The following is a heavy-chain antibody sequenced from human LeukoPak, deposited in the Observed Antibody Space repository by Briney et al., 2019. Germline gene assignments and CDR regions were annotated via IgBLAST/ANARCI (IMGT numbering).Heavy chain of an antibody. Sequence: GGSLRLSCAASGFTFSSYSMNWVRQAPGKGLEWVSYISSSSSTIYYADSVKGRFTISRDNAKNSLYLQMNSLRAEDTAVYYCARDRVTMVRGVTHYYMDVWGKGTTVTVSS. CDR1: GFTFSSYS. J-gene: IGHJ6*03. CDR2: ISSSSSTI. CDR3: ARDRVTMVRGVTHYYMDV. D-gene: IGHD3-10*01. V-gene: IGHV3-48*01.